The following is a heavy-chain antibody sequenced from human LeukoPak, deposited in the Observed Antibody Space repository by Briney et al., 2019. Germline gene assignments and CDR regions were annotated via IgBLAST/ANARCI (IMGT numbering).Heavy chain of an antibody. CDR2: ISFSGNT. J-gene: IGHJ3*02. CDR3: ARDLVPDAFDI. CDR1: GGSISSSTYY. Sequence: SETLSLTCTVSGGSISSSTYYWGWIRQPPGKGLEWIGSISFSGNTYYKASLKSRVTISVDTSKNQVSLKMNSVTAADTAVYYCARDLVPDAFDIWGQGTMVTVSS. V-gene: IGHV4-39*02.